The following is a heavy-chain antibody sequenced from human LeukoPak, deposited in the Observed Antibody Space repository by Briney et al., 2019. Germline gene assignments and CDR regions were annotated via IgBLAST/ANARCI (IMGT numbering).Heavy chain of an antibody. CDR1: GFTFSNAW. CDR2: IKSKTDGGTT. CDR3: TTDTHDSSGTDDY. D-gene: IGHD3-22*01. Sequence: GGSLRLSCAASGFTFSNAWMSWVRQAPGKGLEWVGRIKSKTDGGTTDYAAPVKGRFTISRDDSKNTLYLQMNSLKTEDTAVYYRTTDTHDSSGTDDYWGQGTLVTVSS. J-gene: IGHJ4*02. V-gene: IGHV3-15*01.